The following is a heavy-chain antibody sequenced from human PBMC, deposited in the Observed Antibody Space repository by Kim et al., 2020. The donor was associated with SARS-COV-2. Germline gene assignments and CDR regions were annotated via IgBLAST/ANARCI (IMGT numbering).Heavy chain of an antibody. Sequence: GGSLRLSCAASGFTFSSYWMSWVRQAPGKGLEWVANIKQDGSEKYYVDSVKGRFTISRDNAKNSLYLQMNSLRAEDTAVYYCATEYSSQVWYFDLWGRGTLVTVSS. V-gene: IGHV3-7*01. J-gene: IGHJ2*01. D-gene: IGHD6-6*01. CDR1: GFTFSSYW. CDR2: IKQDGSEK. CDR3: ATEYSSQVWYFDL.